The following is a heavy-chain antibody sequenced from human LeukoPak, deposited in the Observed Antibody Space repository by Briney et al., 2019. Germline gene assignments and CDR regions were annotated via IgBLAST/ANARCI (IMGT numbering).Heavy chain of an antibody. CDR3: AIADGDGGYYYYYGMDV. CDR1: EFTFSSYW. V-gene: IGHV3-7*03. Sequence: GGSLRLSCAASEFTFSSYWMSWVRQAPGKGLERVANIKQDGSEKYYVDSVKGRFTISRDNAKNSLYLQMNSLRAEDTAVYYCAIADGDGGYYYYYGMDVWGKGTTVTVSS. CDR2: IKQDGSEK. J-gene: IGHJ6*04. D-gene: IGHD4-17*01.